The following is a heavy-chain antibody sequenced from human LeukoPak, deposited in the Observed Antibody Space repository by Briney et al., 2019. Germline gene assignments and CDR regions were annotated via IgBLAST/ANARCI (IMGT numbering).Heavy chain of an antibody. V-gene: IGHV4-39*01. J-gene: IGHJ4*02. D-gene: IGHD5-18*01. CDR1: GGSICCSSAY. CDR3: VSPRGISYGYFDY. CDR2: IYYSKNT. Sequence: PSETLSLTCTLSGGSICCSSAYWGWIRQPPGKGLEWIGSIYYSKNTYYNPSLKSRVTISADTSKNQFSLTLGSVSATDTAVYYCVSPRGISYGYFDYWGQGTLVTVSS.